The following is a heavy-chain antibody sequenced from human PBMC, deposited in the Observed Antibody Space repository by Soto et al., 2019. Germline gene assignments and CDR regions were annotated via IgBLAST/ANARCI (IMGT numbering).Heavy chain of an antibody. V-gene: IGHV3-23*01. D-gene: IGHD6-13*01. J-gene: IGHJ4*02. CDR1: GFTFSASA. Sequence: GSLRLSCAASGFTFSASAMHWVRQAPGKGLEWVSVISGSAGATYYADSVKGRLTISRDNSKNTLYLQMNSLRAEDTAVYYCARQDYSTTWYLNYWGQGTLVTVSS. CDR3: ARQDYSTTWYLNY. CDR2: ISGSAGAT.